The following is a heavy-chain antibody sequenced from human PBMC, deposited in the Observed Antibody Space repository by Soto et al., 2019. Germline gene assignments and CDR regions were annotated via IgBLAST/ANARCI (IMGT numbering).Heavy chain of an antibody. J-gene: IGHJ5*02. CDR2: MNPNSGNT. D-gene: IGHD3-10*01. Sequence: ASVKVSCKASGYTFTSYDINWVRQATGQGLEWMGWMNPNSGNTGYAQKFQGRVTMTRNTSISTAYMELSSLRSEDTAVYYCARGRLLWFGELLPPWGQGTLVTVSS. V-gene: IGHV1-8*01. CDR1: GYTFTSYD. CDR3: ARGRLLWFGELLPP.